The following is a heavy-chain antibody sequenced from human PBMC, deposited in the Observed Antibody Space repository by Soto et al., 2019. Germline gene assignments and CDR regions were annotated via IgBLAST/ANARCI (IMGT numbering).Heavy chain of an antibody. D-gene: IGHD5-12*01. CDR1: GESFSGYY. CDR2: INHSGST. CDR3: PGNTLATIRPLVY. V-gene: IGHV4-34*01. Sequence: PSETLSLTCAVYGESFSGYYWSWIRQPPGKWLEWIGGINHSGSTNYNPSLKSRVTMSVDTSKNQFSLKLSSVTAADTAMYYCPGNTLATIRPLVYWGEGXLVTVSS. J-gene: IGHJ4*02.